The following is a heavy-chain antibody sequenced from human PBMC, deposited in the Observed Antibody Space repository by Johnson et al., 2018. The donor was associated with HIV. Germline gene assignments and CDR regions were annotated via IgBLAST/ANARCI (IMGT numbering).Heavy chain of an antibody. V-gene: IGHV3-30*02. CDR3: ARDQGTPIIGGVAFDI. Sequence: QVQLVESGGALVQPGGSLRLSCAASGFTFSSYGMHWVRQAPGKGLEWVAVIRYDGSNKYYADSVKGRFTISRDNSKNTLYLQMNSLRAEDTAVYYCARDQGTPIIGGVAFDIWGRGTRVTVSS. CDR1: GFTFSSYG. D-gene: IGHD4-23*01. CDR2: IRYDGSNK. J-gene: IGHJ3*02.